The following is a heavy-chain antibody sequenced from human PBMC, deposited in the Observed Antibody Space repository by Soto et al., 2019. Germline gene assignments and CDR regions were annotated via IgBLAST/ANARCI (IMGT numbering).Heavy chain of an antibody. V-gene: IGHV4-39*01. CDR3: ARRYGYSNPPDY. CDR2: IYYSGST. Sequence: QLQLQESGPGLVKPSETLSLTCTVSGGSISSSSYYWGWIRQPPGKGLEWIGSIYYSGSTYYNPSLKSRVTISVDTSKNQFSMKLSSVTAADTAVYYSARRYGYSNPPDYWGQGTLVTVSS. J-gene: IGHJ4*02. CDR1: GGSISSSSYY. D-gene: IGHD4-4*01.